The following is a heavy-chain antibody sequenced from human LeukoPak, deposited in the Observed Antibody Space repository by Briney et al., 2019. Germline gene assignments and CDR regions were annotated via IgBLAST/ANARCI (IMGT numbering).Heavy chain of an antibody. Sequence: GGSLRLSCAGSGFMFDHYAMSWVRQAPGKGLEWVSAISGSGGSTYYADSVKGRFTISRDNSKNTLYLQMNSLRAEDTAVYYCAKDPPVTYGGNSGVDYWGQGTLVTVSS. CDR3: AKDPPVTYGGNSGVDY. CDR1: GFMFDHYA. V-gene: IGHV3-23*01. J-gene: IGHJ4*02. D-gene: IGHD4-23*01. CDR2: ISGSGGST.